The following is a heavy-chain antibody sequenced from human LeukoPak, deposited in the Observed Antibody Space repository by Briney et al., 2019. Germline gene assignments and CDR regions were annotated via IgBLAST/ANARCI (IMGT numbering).Heavy chain of an antibody. CDR2: INHSGST. J-gene: IGHJ4*02. CDR3: ARDLGSGWKGDFDY. Sequence: SETLSLTCAVYGGSFSGYYWSWIRQPPGKGLEWIGEINHSGSTNYNPSLKSRVTISVDTSKNQFSLKLSSVTAADTAVYYCARDLGSGWKGDFDYWGQGTLVTVSS. D-gene: IGHD6-19*01. CDR1: GGSFSGYY. V-gene: IGHV4-34*01.